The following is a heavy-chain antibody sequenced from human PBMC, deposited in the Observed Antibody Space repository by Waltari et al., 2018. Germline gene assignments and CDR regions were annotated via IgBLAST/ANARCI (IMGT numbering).Heavy chain of an antibody. V-gene: IGHV5-51*01. J-gene: IGHJ5*02. D-gene: IGHD3-22*01. CDR3: ARLKGSGYYIYNWFDP. CDR1: GYSFTSYW. Sequence: EVQLVQSGAEVKKPGESLKISCKGSGYSFTSYWIGWVRQMPGKGLEWMGIIYPGDSDTRYSPSFKGQVTISADKSISTAYLQWSSLKASDTAMYYCARLKGSGYYIYNWFDPWGQGTLVTVSS. CDR2: IYPGDSDT.